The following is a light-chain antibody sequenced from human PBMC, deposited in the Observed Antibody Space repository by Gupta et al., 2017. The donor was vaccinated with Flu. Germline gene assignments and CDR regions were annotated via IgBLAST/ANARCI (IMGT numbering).Light chain of an antibody. V-gene: IGLV1-47*02. CDR2: SNN. J-gene: IGLJ3*02. CDR3: SAWNDSLSGV. Sequence: QSLLTQPSSASGTPGQRVTVSRSGSNSNVGNNYVYWYQQLPGTAPHLLIYSNNQPPSGVPDRFSGSKSGTSASLAISGLRSEDEADYYWSAWNDSLSGVFGGGTKLTVL. CDR1: NSNVGNNY.